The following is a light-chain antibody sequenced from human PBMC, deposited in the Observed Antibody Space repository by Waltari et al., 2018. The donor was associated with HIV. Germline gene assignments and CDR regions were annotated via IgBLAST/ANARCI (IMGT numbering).Light chain of an antibody. CDR1: SSDVGDYNY. J-gene: IGLJ2*01. V-gene: IGLV2-14*01. Sequence: QSALTQPASMSGSPGQSITIYCTGTSSDVGDYNYVSWYQQHPGKAPKLMIFEVSNRPSGVSNRFSGSKSGNTASLTISGLQAEDEADYYCSSYTSTHVLFGGGTKLTVL. CDR3: SSYTSTHVL. CDR2: EVS.